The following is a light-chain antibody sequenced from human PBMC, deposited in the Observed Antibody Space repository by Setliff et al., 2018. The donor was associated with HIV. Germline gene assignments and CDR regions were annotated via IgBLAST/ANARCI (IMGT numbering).Light chain of an antibody. V-gene: IGLV1-47*01. CDR3: AAWDDLSSPDVQ. CDR1: SSNIGNNY. J-gene: IGLJ2*01. Sequence: QSVLTQPPSVSATPGQTVTMSCSGSSSNIGNNYVYWYQQLPGMAPKLLIYRNNQRPSDVPERFSGPKSGTSASLAISGLRSEDEADYYCAAWDDLSSPDVQFGGGTKVTVL. CDR2: RNN.